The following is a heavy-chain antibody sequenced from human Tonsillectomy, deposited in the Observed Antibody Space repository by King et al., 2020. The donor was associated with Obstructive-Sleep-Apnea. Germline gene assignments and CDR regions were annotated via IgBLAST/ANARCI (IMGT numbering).Heavy chain of an antibody. V-gene: IGHV4-31*03. Sequence: QLQESGPGLVKPSQTLSLTCTVSGGSISSSDYYWSWIRQSPGKGLEWIGDSYYSGSTDYNPSLKSRITISVDTSKKQFSLKVRSVTVADTAVYYCARDSVDISAAVDYWGQGTLVTVSS. CDR3: ARDSVDISAAVDY. CDR2: SYYSGST. D-gene: IGHD6-13*01. CDR1: GGSISSSDYY. J-gene: IGHJ4*02.